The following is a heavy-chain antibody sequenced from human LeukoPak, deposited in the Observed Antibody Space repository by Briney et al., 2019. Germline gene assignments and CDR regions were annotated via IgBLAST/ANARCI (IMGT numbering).Heavy chain of an antibody. D-gene: IGHD3-3*01. CDR2: INHSGST. Sequence: PSETLSLTCAVYGGSFSGYYWSWIRQPPGKGLEWIGEINHSGSTNYNPSLKSRVTISVDTSKNQFSLKLSSVTAADTAVYYCARGPFRSGYYPTHFDYWGQGTLVTVPS. V-gene: IGHV4-34*01. CDR1: GGSFSGYY. CDR3: ARGPFRSGYYPTHFDY. J-gene: IGHJ4*02.